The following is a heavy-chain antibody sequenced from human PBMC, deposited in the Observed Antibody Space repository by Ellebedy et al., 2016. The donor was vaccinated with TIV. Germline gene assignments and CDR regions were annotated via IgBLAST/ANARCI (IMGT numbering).Heavy chain of an antibody. CDR2: VRQEGDEI. D-gene: IGHD4-17*01. V-gene: IGHV3-7*01. CDR3: ARRASYGDYAVQVNPWFDP. CDR1: GFNFRSYW. Sequence: GESLKISCAASGFNFRSYWMTWVRQAPGKGLEWVAKVRQEGDEIYYVESVKGRFTISRDNAKNSLFLQMNSLRVEDTAVYYCARRASYGDYAVQVNPWFDPWGQGTLVTVSS. J-gene: IGHJ5*02.